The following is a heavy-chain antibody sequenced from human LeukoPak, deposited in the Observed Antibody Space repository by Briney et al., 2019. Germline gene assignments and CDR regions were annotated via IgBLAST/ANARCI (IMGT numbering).Heavy chain of an antibody. J-gene: IGHJ4*02. CDR2: IHSGGKT. D-gene: IGHD2-15*01. Sequence: GGSLRLSCAASGFTVSSSYMSWVRQAPGKGLEWVSVIHSGGKTYYADSVKGRFSISRDNSKNTLYLQMNSLRAQDTAVYYCTRDLNSGGSCWSQGALVTVSS. CDR3: TRDLNSGGSC. CDR1: GFTVSSSY. V-gene: IGHV3-53*01.